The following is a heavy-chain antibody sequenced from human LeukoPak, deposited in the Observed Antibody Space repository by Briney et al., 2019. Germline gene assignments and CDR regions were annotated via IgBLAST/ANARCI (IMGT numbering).Heavy chain of an antibody. CDR3: ATDRGGNSVIDY. D-gene: IGHD4-23*01. V-gene: IGHV1-24*01. CDR2: FDPEDGET. J-gene: IGHJ4*02. CDR1: GDTLTELS. Sequence: ASVKVSCKVSGDTLTELSMHWVRQARGKGLEWMGGFDPEDGETIYAQKFQGRVTMTEDTSTDTAYMELSSLRSEDTAVYYCATDRGGNSVIDYWGQGTLVTVSS.